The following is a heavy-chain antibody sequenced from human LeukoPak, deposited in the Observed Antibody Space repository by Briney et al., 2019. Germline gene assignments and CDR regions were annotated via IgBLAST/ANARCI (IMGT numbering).Heavy chain of an antibody. J-gene: IGHJ4*02. CDR1: GFTFSPYA. CDR2: ISYDGSNK. D-gene: IGHD3-3*01. Sequence: PGRSLRLSCAASGFTFSPYALHWVRQAPGKGLEWVAVISYDGSNKYYADSVKGRFTISRDNSKNTLYLQMNSLRAEDTAVYYCARSVWSGYYATDYWGQGTLVTVSS. V-gene: IGHV3-30-3*01. CDR3: ARSVWSGYYATDY.